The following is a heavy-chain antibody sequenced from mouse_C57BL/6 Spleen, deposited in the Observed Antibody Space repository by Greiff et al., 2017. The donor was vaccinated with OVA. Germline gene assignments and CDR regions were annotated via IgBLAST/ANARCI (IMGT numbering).Heavy chain of an antibody. CDR2: ISGGGGNT. V-gene: IGHV5-9*01. Sequence: LVESGGGLVKPGGSLKLSCAASGFTFSSYTMSWVRQTPEKRLEWVATISGGGGNTYYPDSVKGRFTISRDNAKNTLYLQMSSLRSEDTALYYCARQGYYYGSTYWYFDVWGTGTTVTVSS. D-gene: IGHD1-1*01. J-gene: IGHJ1*03. CDR1: GFTFSSYT. CDR3: ARQGYYYGSTYWYFDV.